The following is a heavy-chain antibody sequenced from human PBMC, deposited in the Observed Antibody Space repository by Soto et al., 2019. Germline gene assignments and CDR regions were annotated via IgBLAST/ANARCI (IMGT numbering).Heavy chain of an antibody. CDR3: ARRPVGYGYGSERFDP. J-gene: IGHJ5*02. CDR2: VYWNDDK. Sequence: QITLKESGPTLVKPTQTLTLTCTFSGFSLSTSGVGVGWIRQAPGKALEWLALVYWNDDKRYRPSLKSRLTITRDTSKNQVVLTMTDMDPVDTATYYCARRPVGYGYGSERFDPWGQGTLVTVSS. CDR1: GFSLSTSGVG. V-gene: IGHV2-5*01. D-gene: IGHD3-10*01.